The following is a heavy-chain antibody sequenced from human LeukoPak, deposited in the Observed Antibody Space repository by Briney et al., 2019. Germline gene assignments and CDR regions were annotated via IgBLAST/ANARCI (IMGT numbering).Heavy chain of an antibody. Sequence: GGSLRLSCAASGFTFSSYEMNWVRKAPGKGLEWVSYISRSGSTIYYADSVKGRFTISRDNAKNSLYLQMNSLRAEDTAVYYCARDLATYDSSGYYYPGRIWGQGTMVTVSS. CDR3: ARDLATYDSSGYYYPGRI. CDR1: GFTFSSYE. CDR2: ISRSGSTI. D-gene: IGHD3-22*01. V-gene: IGHV3-48*03. J-gene: IGHJ3*02.